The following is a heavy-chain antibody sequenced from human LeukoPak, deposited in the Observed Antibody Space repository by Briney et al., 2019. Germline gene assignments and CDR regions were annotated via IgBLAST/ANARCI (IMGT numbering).Heavy chain of an antibody. CDR3: ARDWSRFDP. CDR1: GGSFSGYY. CDR2: INHSGGT. J-gene: IGHJ5*02. D-gene: IGHD2-21*01. V-gene: IGHV4-34*01. Sequence: PSETLPLTCAVYGGSFSGYYWSWIRQPPGKGLEWIGEINHSGGTNYNPSLKSRVTISVDTSKNQFSLKLSSVTAADTAVYYCARDWSRFDPWGQGTLVTVSS.